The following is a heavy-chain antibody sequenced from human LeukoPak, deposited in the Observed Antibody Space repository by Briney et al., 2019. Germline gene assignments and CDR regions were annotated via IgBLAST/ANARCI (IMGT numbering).Heavy chain of an antibody. J-gene: IGHJ4*02. V-gene: IGHV3-74*01. CDR1: GFTFSNSL. D-gene: IGHD5-24*01. CDR2: IGVDGGTT. Sequence: PGGSLRLSCAASGFTFSNSLMHWVRQVPGKGLGWVARIGVDGGTTHYADSVKGRFTISRDNAKNTPYLQMNILRAEDTAVYYCVRDRDGYNYWGQGTLVTVSS. CDR3: VRDRDGYNY.